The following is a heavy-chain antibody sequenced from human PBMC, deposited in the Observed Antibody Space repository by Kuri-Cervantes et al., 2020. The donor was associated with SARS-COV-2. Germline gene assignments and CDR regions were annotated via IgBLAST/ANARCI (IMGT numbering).Heavy chain of an antibody. D-gene: IGHD4-23*01. CDR2: TSGSGGST. CDR3: AKAPRPHWDGGNSGDY. J-gene: IGHJ4*02. Sequence: GGSLRLSCAASGFTFSSYAMSWVRQAPGKGLEWVSATSGSGGSTYYADSVKGRFTISRDNSKNTLYLQMNSLRAEDTAVYYCAKAPRPHWDGGNSGDYWGQGTLVTVSS. V-gene: IGHV3-23*01. CDR1: GFTFSSYA.